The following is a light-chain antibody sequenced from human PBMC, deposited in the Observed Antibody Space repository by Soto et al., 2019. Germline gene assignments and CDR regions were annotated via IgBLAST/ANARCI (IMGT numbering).Light chain of an antibody. J-gene: IGKJ5*01. V-gene: IGKV3-15*01. CDR3: QQYNNWPPIT. CDR2: GAS. CDR1: QSINNK. Sequence: EIEMTQSPATLSVSPGERDTLSCRASQSINNKVAWYQQKPGQAPRLLIYGASTRATGISARFSGSGSGTEFTLTISSLQSEDFAVYYCQQYNNWPPITFGQGTRLEIK.